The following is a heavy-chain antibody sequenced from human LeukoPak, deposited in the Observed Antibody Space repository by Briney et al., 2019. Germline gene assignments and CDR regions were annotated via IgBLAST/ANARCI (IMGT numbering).Heavy chain of an antibody. J-gene: IGHJ4*02. D-gene: IGHD3-10*01. CDR1: GGSISSYY. V-gene: IGHV4-59*06. CDR2: IYYSGSA. Sequence: PSETLSLTCTVSGGSISSYYWSWIRQPPGKGLEWIGYIYYSGSAYYNPSLKSRVTISVDTSENQFSLKLSSVTAADTAVHYCARVNYGSATKEDYWGQGTLVTVSS. CDR3: ARVNYGSATKEDY.